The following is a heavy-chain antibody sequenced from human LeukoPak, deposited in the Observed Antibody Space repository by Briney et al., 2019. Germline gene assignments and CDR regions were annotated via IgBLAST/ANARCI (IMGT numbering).Heavy chain of an antibody. CDR1: GGSISSYY. CDR2: IYYSGST. Sequence: SETLSLTCTVSGGSISSYYWSWIRQPPGKGLEWFGCIYYSGSTNYSPSLKSRVTISVDTSKNQFSLKLSSVTAADTAVYYCARSFYCSGGSCYSYYYYYYMDVWGKGTTVTVSS. CDR3: ARSFYCSGGSCYSYYYYYYMDV. D-gene: IGHD2-15*01. J-gene: IGHJ6*03. V-gene: IGHV4-59*01.